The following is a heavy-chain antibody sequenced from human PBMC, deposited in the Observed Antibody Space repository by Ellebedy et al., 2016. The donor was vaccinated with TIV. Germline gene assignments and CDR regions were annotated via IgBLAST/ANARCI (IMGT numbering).Heavy chain of an antibody. Sequence: AASVKVSCKASGYIFTGYYMHWVRQAPGQGLEWMGWINPNSGGRNYAQKFQGRVTMTRDTSITTAYMELSRLRSDDTAVYYCATDEYGSGSYPDWGQGTLVTVSS. D-gene: IGHD3-10*01. V-gene: IGHV1-2*02. CDR3: ATDEYGSGSYPD. CDR2: INPNSGGR. CDR1: GYIFTGYY. J-gene: IGHJ4*02.